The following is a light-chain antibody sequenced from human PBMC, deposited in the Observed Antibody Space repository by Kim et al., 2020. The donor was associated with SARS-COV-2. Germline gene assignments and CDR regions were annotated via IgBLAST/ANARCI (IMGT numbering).Light chain of an antibody. CDR1: HSVLYNSNSKIY. J-gene: IGKJ1*01. V-gene: IGKV4-1*01. Sequence: ATINCKSSHSVLYNSNSKIYLAWYQQKPGQPPKLFIYWASTLESGVPGRFSGSGSGTDFTLTINSLRAEDVAVYYCQQYFSTPWTFGQGTKVDIK. CDR3: QQYFSTPWT. CDR2: WAS.